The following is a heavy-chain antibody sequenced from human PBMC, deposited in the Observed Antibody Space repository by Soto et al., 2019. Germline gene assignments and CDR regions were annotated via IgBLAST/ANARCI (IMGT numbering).Heavy chain of an antibody. D-gene: IGHD3-10*01. V-gene: IGHV3-23*01. CDR3: AFGTRGVVDTFYHY. Sequence: GGSLRLSCAASGFAFSSYAMNWARQAPGKGLEWVSGITGSGIDADYADSVRGRFTISRDNSKNTIYLQLNSLRVGDTALYYCAFGTRGVVDTFYHYWGRGTMVTVSS. CDR1: GFAFSSYA. CDR2: ITGSGIDA. J-gene: IGHJ4*02.